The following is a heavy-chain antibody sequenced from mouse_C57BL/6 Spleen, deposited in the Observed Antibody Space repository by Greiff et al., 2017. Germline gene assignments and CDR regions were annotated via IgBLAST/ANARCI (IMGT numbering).Heavy chain of an antibody. V-gene: IGHV1-53*01. CDR2: INPSNGGT. Sequence: QVQLQQPGTELVKPGASVKLSCKASGYTFTSYWMHWVKQRPGQGLEWIGNINPSNGGTNYNEKFQRKATLTVDKSSSTAYMQLSSLTSEDSAVYDCASERTAQATYYAMDYWGQGTSVTVSS. CDR1: GYTFTSYW. J-gene: IGHJ4*01. D-gene: IGHD3-2*02. CDR3: ASERTAQATYYAMDY.